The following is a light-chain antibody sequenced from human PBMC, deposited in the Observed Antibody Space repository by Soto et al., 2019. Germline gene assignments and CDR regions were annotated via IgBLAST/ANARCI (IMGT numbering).Light chain of an antibody. CDR2: DAS. Sequence: DIQMTQSPSTLSASVGDRVAITYRASQSINNWLAWYQLKPGKAPKLLIYDASTLESGVPSRFSGSGSGTEFTLTISSLQPDDFATYYCQQYNSYSVTFGQGTRLEI. CDR1: QSINNW. J-gene: IGKJ5*01. V-gene: IGKV1-5*01. CDR3: QQYNSYSVT.